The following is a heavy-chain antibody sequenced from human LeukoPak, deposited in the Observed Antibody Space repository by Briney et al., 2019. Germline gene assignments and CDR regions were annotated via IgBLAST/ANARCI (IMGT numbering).Heavy chain of an antibody. J-gene: IGHJ4*02. CDR2: MYYSGNS. CDR1: GGSISSHY. D-gene: IGHD3-10*01. CDR3: ARGSVGLYQFDS. V-gene: IGHV4-59*11. Sequence: SETLSLTCTVSGGSISSHYCSWIRQPPGKGLEWIGYMYYSGNSNYNPSLVSRVSISVDSSKNQFSLNLRSVTAADTAVYYCARGSVGLYQFDSWGQGTLVTVSP.